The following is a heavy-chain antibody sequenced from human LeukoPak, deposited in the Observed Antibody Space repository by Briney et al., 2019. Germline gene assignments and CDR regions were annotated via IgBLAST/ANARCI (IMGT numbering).Heavy chain of an antibody. Sequence: ASVKVSCKASGYTFTGYYMHWVRQAPGPGHERMGWINPNSGGTNYAQKFQGRVTMTRETSISTAYMELSRLRSDDTAVYYCARGSDYYYYYMDVWGKGTTVTVPS. V-gene: IGHV1-2*02. J-gene: IGHJ6*03. CDR1: GYTFTGYY. CDR3: ARGSDYYYYYMDV. CDR2: INPNSGGT.